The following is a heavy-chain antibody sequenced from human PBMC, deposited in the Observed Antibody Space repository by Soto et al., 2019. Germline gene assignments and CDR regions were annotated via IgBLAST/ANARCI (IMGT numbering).Heavy chain of an antibody. Sequence: PSETLSLTCTVSGGSISSYYWSWIRQPPGKGLEWIGYIYYSGSTNYNPSLKSRVTISVDTSKNQFSLKLGSVTAADTAVYYCARDSHSSSRYSSSYARGNWFDPWGQGTLVTVSS. CDR1: GGSISSYY. CDR3: ARDSHSSSRYSSSYARGNWFDP. J-gene: IGHJ5*02. CDR2: IYYSGST. D-gene: IGHD6-13*01. V-gene: IGHV4-59*01.